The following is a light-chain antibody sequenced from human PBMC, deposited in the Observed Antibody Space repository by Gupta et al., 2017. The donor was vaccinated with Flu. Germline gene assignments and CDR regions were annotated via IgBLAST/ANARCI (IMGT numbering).Light chain of an antibody. V-gene: IGLV2-14*03. CDR1: SSDVGAYDY. CDR3: NSYARSNTYV. CDR2: DVK. Sequence: QSALTQPASVSGSPGQSITISCTGTSSDVGAYDYVSWYQQHPGKAPKLMIYDVKNRPSGVSNRFSGTKSGNTASLSISGLQAEDEADYYCNSYARSNTYVFGTGTRVTVL. J-gene: IGLJ1*01.